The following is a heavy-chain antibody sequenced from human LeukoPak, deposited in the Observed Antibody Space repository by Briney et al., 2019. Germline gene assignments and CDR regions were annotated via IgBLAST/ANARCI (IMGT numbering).Heavy chain of an antibody. J-gene: IGHJ4*02. CDR1: GGSISSSSYY. V-gene: IGHV4-39*01. D-gene: IGHD3-9*01. CDR2: IYYSGST. CDR3: ALSGYDILTGYYIDY. Sequence: SETLSLTCTVSGGSISSSSYYWGWIRQPPGKGLEWIGSIYYSGSTYYNPSLKSRVTISVDTSKNQFSLKLSSVTAADTAVYYCALSGYDILTGYYIDYWGQGTLVTVSS.